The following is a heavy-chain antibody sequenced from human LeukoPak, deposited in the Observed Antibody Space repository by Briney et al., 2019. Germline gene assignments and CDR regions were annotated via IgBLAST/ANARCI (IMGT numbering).Heavy chain of an antibody. Sequence: QTGGSLRLSCAASGFIFSNYGMSWVRQAPGKGLEWVSAIGVSGGSTYYADSVKGRFTISGDNSKNTLYLQMNSLRAEDTAVYCCAKRSDFFDYWGQGTLVTVSS. CDR1: GFIFSNYG. V-gene: IGHV3-23*01. D-gene: IGHD3-3*01. CDR2: IGVSGGST. J-gene: IGHJ4*02. CDR3: AKRSDFFDY.